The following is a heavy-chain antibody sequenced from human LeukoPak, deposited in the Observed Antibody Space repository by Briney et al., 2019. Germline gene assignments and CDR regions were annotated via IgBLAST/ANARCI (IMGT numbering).Heavy chain of an antibody. V-gene: IGHV3-30-3*02. CDR2: ISYDGSNK. CDR3: AKRGLSSSWTSFDY. Sequence: GGSLRLSCAASGFTFSSYAMHWVRQAPGKGLEWVAVISYDGSNKYYADSVKGRLTISRDNSKNTLYLQMNSLRAEDTAVYYCAKRGLSSSWTSFDYWGQGTLVTVSS. J-gene: IGHJ4*02. D-gene: IGHD6-13*01. CDR1: GFTFSSYA.